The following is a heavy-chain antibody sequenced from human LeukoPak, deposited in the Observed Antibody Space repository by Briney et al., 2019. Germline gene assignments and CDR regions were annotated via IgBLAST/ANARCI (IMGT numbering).Heavy chain of an antibody. J-gene: IGHJ4*02. CDR1: GFTFDAYV. V-gene: IGHV3-43*02. D-gene: IGHD1-26*01. CDR2: ISGDGGST. CDR3: AKGFVGGAPDY. Sequence: PGGSLRLSCAAPGFTFDAYVMYWVRQALGKGLEWVSLISGDGGSTYYADSVKGRFSISRDNSKNSLYLQMNSLRTEDTALYYCAKGFVGGAPDYWGQGTLVTVSS.